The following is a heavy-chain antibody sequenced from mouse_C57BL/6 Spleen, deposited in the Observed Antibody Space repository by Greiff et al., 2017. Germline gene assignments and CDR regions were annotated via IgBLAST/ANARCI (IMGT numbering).Heavy chain of an antibody. D-gene: IGHD2-3*01. CDR3: ARAYDGYPYAMDY. CDR1: GFTFSSYA. Sequence: DVKLVESGGGLVKPGGSLKLSCAASGFTFSSYAMSWVRQTPEKRLEWVATISDGGSYTYYPDNVKGRFTISRDNAKNNLYLQMSHLKSEDTAMYYCARAYDGYPYAMDYWGQGTSVTVSS. V-gene: IGHV5-4*03. CDR2: ISDGGSYT. J-gene: IGHJ4*01.